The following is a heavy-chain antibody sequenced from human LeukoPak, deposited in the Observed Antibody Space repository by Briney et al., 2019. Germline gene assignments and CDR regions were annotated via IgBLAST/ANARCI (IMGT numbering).Heavy chain of an antibody. J-gene: IGHJ4*02. CDR3: ARASRIAAPRLLLGY. CDR1: GYTFTGYY. Sequence: ASVKVSCKASGYTFTGYYMHWVRQAPGQGLEWMGWINPNSGGTNYAQKFQGRVTMTRDTSISTAYMELSRLRSDDTAVYYCARASRIAAPRLLLGYWGQGTLVTVSS. CDR2: INPNSGGT. D-gene: IGHD6-6*01. V-gene: IGHV1-2*02.